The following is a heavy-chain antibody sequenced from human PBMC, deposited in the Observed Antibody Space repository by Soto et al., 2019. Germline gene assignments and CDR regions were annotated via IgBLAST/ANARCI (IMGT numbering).Heavy chain of an antibody. J-gene: IGHJ6*02. CDR3: ARRRVIASRPGYYYGLDV. D-gene: IGHD6-6*01. CDR1: GGTVSSGGYY. CDR2: IYYSGTA. Sequence: QVQLQESGPGLVKASQTLSLTCAVSGGTVSSGGYYRNWIRQHPGKGLEWIGYIYYSGTASYNPSLKSRVSISVDTSKKLFSLKLNSVTAADTAVYYCARRRVIASRPGYYYGLDVWGQGTTVTVSS. V-gene: IGHV4-31*11.